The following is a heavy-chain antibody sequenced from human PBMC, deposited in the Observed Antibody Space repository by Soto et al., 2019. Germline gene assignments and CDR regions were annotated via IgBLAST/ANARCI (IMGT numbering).Heavy chain of an antibody. CDR3: ARGIVEMATIGGYFDY. J-gene: IGHJ4*02. Sequence: QVQLQESGPGLVKPSQTLSLTCTVSGGSISSGGYYWSWIRQHPGKGLEWIGYIYYSGRPYYNPSLTSRVTISVDTSKNQFSLKLISVTAADTAVYYCARGIVEMATIGGYFDYWGQGTLVTVSS. D-gene: IGHD5-12*01. CDR2: IYYSGRP. V-gene: IGHV4-31*03. CDR1: GGSISSGGYY.